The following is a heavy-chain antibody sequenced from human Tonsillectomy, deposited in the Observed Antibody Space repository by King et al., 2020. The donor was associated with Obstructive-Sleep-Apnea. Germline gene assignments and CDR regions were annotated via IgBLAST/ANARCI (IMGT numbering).Heavy chain of an antibody. V-gene: IGHV4-39*07. CDR1: GGSISSSSYY. J-gene: IGHJ4*02. D-gene: IGHD3-22*01. CDR3: ARTTYDSSGYYFLDY. Sequence: QLQESGPGLVKPSETLSLTCTVSGGSISSSSYYWGWIRQPPGKGLEWIGSIYYSGTTYYNPSLKSRVTISVDTSKNQFSLKLGSVTAADTAVYYCARTTYDSSGYYFLDYWGQGTLVTVSS. CDR2: IYYSGTT.